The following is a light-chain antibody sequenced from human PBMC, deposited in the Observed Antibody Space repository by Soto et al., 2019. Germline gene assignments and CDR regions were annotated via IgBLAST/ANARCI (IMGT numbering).Light chain of an antibody. CDR3: QQYNNWPPLT. V-gene: IGKV3-15*01. CDR2: GAS. CDR1: QSVSSN. Sequence: EIVMTQSPATLSVAPGERATLSCRASQSVSSNLPWYQQKPGQAPRLLIYGASTRATGIPARFSGRGSGTEFTLTISSLQSEDFAVYYCQQYNNWPPLTFGGGTKVEIQ. J-gene: IGKJ4*02.